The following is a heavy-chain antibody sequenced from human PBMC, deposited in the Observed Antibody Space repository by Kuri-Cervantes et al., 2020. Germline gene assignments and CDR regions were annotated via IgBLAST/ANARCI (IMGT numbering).Heavy chain of an antibody. J-gene: IGHJ1*01. CDR3: AAAQSVVPGPFQH. D-gene: IGHD2-15*01. CDR1: GYTFTSYY. CDR2: INPSGGST. V-gene: IGHV1-46*01. Sequence: ASVKVSCKASGYTFTSYYMHWVRQAPRQGLEWMGIINPSGGSTSYAQKFQGRVTMTRDTSTSTVYMELSSLRSEDTAVYYCAAAQSVVPGPFQHWGQGTLVTVSS.